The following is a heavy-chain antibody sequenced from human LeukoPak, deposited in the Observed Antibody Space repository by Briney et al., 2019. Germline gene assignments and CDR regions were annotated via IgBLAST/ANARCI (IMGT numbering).Heavy chain of an antibody. D-gene: IGHD5-18*01. CDR1: GFTFSSYS. V-gene: IGHV3-21*01. CDR2: ISSSSSYI. Sequence: GGSLRLSCAASGFTFSSYSMNWVRQAPGKGLEWVSSISSSSSYIYYADSVKGRFTISRDNAKNSLYLQMNSLRAEDTAVYYCARDGFGNNYALYYFDSWGQGTLDTVSS. J-gene: IGHJ4*02. CDR3: ARDGFGNNYALYYFDS.